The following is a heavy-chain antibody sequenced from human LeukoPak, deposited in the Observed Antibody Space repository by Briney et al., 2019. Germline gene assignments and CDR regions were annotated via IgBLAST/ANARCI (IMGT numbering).Heavy chain of an antibody. CDR2: IYYSGST. Sequence: SETLSLTCTVSGGSLSSYYWSWIRQPPGKGLEWIGYIYYSGSTNYNPSLKSRVTISVDTSKNQFSLQLTSVTAADTAVYYCARDDYRGVTNFDPWGQGTLVTVSS. V-gene: IGHV4-59*01. J-gene: IGHJ5*02. D-gene: IGHD3-10*01. CDR3: ARDDYRGVTNFDP. CDR1: GGSLSSYY.